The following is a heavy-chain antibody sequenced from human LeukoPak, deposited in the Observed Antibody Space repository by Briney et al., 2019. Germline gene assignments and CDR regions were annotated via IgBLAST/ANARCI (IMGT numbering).Heavy chain of an antibody. D-gene: IGHD3-22*01. CDR3: ARGYYHSRGDSNPFDM. CDR1: GDLISSYC. Sequence: PSETLSLTCTVSGDLISSYCWSWIRQPPGRGLEWIGYICHTGSTNYCPSLKSRATISVDTSQNQFSVKLTSVTAADTAMYYCARGYYHSRGDSNPFDMWRQGTMVTVSS. CDR2: ICHTGST. J-gene: IGHJ3*02. V-gene: IGHV4-59*01.